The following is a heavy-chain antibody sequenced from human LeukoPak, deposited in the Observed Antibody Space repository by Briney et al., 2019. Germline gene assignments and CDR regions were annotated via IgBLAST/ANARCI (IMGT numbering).Heavy chain of an antibody. CDR2: IYYSGST. J-gene: IGHJ6*02. D-gene: IGHD1-1*01. CDR1: GGSISSYY. CDR3: ARQLCHPVLHDCYGMDV. V-gene: IGHV4-59*08. Sequence: SETLSLTCTVSGGSISSYYWSWIRQPPGKGLEWIGYIYYSGSTNYNPSLKSRVTISVDTSKNQFSLKLSSVTAADTAVYYCARQLCHPVLHDCYGMDVWGQGTLVTVSS.